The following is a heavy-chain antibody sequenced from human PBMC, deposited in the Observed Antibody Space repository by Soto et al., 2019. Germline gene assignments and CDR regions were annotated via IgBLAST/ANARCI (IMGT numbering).Heavy chain of an antibody. CDR1: GGSFGSSA. Sequence: QVQLVQSGADVKKPGSSVKVSCKTSGGSFGSSAISWVRQAPAQGLEWMGEIIPVFDKANYAQNFQGRLTMTADEPTGTVFMELSSLRSEDTAVYFCARLRRDWGDAFDLWGLGTFVTVSS. D-gene: IGHD3-16*01. CDR3: ARLRRDWGDAFDL. J-gene: IGHJ3*01. V-gene: IGHV1-69*01. CDR2: IIPVFDKA.